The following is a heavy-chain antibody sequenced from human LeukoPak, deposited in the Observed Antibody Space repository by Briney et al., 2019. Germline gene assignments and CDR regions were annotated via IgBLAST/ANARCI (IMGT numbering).Heavy chain of an antibody. CDR1: GFTFNKYA. CDR2: ISTSGRT. CDR3: AKDQVGYCSSTSCYLGIDY. Sequence: GGSLRLSCTASGFTFNKYAMSWLRQPPGKGLEWVSLISTSGRTHYADSVKGRFTISRDNSKNTLYLQMNSLRAEDTAVYYCAKDQVGYCSSTSCYLGIDYWGQGTLVTVSS. J-gene: IGHJ4*02. D-gene: IGHD2-2*01. V-gene: IGHV3-23*01.